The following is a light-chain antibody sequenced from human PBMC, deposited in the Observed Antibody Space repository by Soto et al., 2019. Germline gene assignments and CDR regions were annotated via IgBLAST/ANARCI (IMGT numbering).Light chain of an antibody. CDR3: QQYSDNWT. J-gene: IGKJ1*01. CDR1: QSISSW. CDR2: KAS. V-gene: IGKV1-5*03. Sequence: DIQMTQSPSTLSASVGDRVIITCRASQSISSWLAWYQQKPGTAPKLLIYKASTLQSGVTSRFSGSGSVTEFTLTISSLQPDDSATYYCQQYSDNWTFGQGTKVEIK.